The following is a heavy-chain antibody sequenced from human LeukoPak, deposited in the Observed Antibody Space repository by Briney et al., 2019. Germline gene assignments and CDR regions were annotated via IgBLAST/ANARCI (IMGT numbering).Heavy chain of an antibody. V-gene: IGHV3-21*01. Sequence: GGSLRLSCAASGFTFSSYSMSWVRQAPGEGLEWVSSISSSSSYIYYADSVKGRFTISRDNAKNSLYLQMNSLRAEDTAVYYCALTAVVGTHTLDYWGQGTLVTVSS. J-gene: IGHJ4*02. CDR2: ISSSSSYI. CDR3: ALTAVVGTHTLDY. CDR1: GFTFSSYS. D-gene: IGHD2-15*01.